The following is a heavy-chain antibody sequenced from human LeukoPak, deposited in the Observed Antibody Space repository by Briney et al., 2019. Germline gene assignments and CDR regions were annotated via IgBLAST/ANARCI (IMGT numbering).Heavy chain of an antibody. V-gene: IGHV3-23*01. CDR3: AGIQAAGTTDY. CDR2: ISGSGGST. Sequence: GGSLRLSCAASGFTFSSYAMHWVRQAPGKGLEWVSAISGSGGSTYYADSVKGRFTISRDNSKNTLYLQMNSLRAEDTAVYYCAGIQAAGTTDYWGQGTLVTVSS. J-gene: IGHJ4*02. D-gene: IGHD6-13*01. CDR1: GFTFSSYA.